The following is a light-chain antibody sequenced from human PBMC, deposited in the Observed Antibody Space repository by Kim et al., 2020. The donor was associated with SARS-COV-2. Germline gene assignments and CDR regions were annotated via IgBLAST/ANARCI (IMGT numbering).Light chain of an antibody. Sequence: EVALTQSPATLSSSPGESVTLSCRASEGISYLAWYQQKLGQAPRLLIYDASQRAPGIPARFSGSGSGRDFSLSISRLEPEDFAIYYCQVRSNWPPTRTFGGGTKVDIK. V-gene: IGKV3-11*02. CDR3: QVRSNWPPTRT. J-gene: IGKJ4*01. CDR2: DAS. CDR1: EGISY.